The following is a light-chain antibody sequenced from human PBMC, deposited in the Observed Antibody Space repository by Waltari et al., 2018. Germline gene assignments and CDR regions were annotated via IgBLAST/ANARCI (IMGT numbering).Light chain of an antibody. Sequence: QSVLTQPPSVSAAPGQKVTISCSGSSSNIGNNYVSWYQQLPGTAPKLLIYDNKKRPSGIPDRFSGSKSGTSATLGITGLQTGDEADYYCGTWDSSLSAGVFGGGTKLTVV. V-gene: IGLV1-51*01. CDR2: DNK. J-gene: IGLJ2*01. CDR1: SSNIGNNY. CDR3: GTWDSSLSAGV.